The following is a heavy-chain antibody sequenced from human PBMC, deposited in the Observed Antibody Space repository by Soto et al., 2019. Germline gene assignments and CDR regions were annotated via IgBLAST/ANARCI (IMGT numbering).Heavy chain of an antibody. J-gene: IGHJ6*02. V-gene: IGHV1-18*01. D-gene: IGHD5-12*01. CDR1: GGTFSSYA. CDR3: ARDRVATTRPYYYYYGMDV. Sequence: QVQLVQSGAEVKKPGSSVKVSCKASGGTFSSYAISWVRQAPGQGLEWMGWISAYNGNTNYAQKLQGRVTMTTDTSTSTAYMELRSLRSDDTAVYYCARDRVATTRPYYYYYGMDVWGQGTTVTVSS. CDR2: ISAYNGNT.